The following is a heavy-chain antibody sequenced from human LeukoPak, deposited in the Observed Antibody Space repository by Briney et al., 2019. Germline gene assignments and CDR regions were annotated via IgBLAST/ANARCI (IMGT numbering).Heavy chain of an antibody. CDR1: GFTFSSYG. V-gene: IGHV3-30*02. J-gene: IGHJ4*02. CDR3: AKDSTYYYGSGSYYNLDY. D-gene: IGHD3-10*01. Sequence: PGGSLRLSCAASGFTFSSYGMHWVRQAPGKGLEWVAFIRYDGSNKYYADSVKGRFTTSRDNSKNTLYLQMNSLRAEDTAVYYCAKDSTYYYGSGSYYNLDYWGQGTLVTVSS. CDR2: IRYDGSNK.